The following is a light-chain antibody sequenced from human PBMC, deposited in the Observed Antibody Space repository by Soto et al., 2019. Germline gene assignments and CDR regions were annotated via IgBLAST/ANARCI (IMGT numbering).Light chain of an antibody. J-gene: IGKJ5*01. CDR3: QQRSSWPS. CDR1: QSVSTY. Sequence: DIVLTQSPATLSLSPGERATLSCRASQSVSTYLAWYQQKPGQAPRLLIYDASNRATGIPARSSGSGSGTDFTLTISSLEPEDFAVYHCQQRSSWPSFGQGTRLEIK. V-gene: IGKV3-11*01. CDR2: DAS.